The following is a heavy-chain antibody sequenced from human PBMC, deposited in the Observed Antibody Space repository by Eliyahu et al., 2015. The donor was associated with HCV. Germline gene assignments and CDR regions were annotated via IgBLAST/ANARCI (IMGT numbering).Heavy chain of an antibody. D-gene: IGHD3-22*01. CDR2: IYWDDDK. J-gene: IGHJ4*02. Sequence: QITLKESGPTLVKPTQTLTLTCTFSGFSLXTSGVGVGWIRQPPGKXLEWLALIYWDDDKRYSPSLKSRLTITKDTSKNQVVLTMTNMDPVDTATYYCAHLYYYDSSGYYSDYWGQGTLVTVSS. CDR1: GFSLXTSGVG. CDR3: AHLYYYDSSGYYSDY. V-gene: IGHV2-5*02.